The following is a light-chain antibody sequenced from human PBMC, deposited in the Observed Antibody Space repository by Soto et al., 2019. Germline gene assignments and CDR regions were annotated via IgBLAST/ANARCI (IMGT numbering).Light chain of an antibody. CDR3: QTYDTVPWT. Sequence: DIPMTQSPSSLSASIGDRVTITCRASQGIRNYLVWYQQKPGKVPTLLIYAASTLQSGVPSRFSGRGSGTDFTLTINSLQPEDAATYYCQTYDTVPWTFGQGTKVEIK. CDR1: QGIRNY. J-gene: IGKJ1*01. CDR2: AAS. V-gene: IGKV1-27*01.